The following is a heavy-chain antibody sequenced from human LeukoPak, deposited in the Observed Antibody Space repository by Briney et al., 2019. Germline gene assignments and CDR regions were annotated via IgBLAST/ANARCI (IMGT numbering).Heavy chain of an antibody. D-gene: IGHD4/OR15-4a*01. CDR1: GFTLNTYS. Sequence: GGSLRLSCAASGFTLNTYSMNWVRQAPGKGLEWVSSISSSSDYIYYADSVKGRFTISRDNAKNSLYLQMNSLRAEDTAVYYCVRVYGAYANALDYWGQGTLVTVSS. J-gene: IGHJ4*02. CDR3: VRVYGAYANALDY. CDR2: ISSSSDYI. V-gene: IGHV3-21*01.